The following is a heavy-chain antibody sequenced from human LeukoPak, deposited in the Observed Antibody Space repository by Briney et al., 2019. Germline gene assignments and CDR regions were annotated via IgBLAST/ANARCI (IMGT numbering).Heavy chain of an antibody. J-gene: IGHJ4*02. CDR3: AREETRQGGFDY. CDR2: ISYDGSNK. Sequence: QPGGSLRLSCAASGFTFSSYAMHWVRQALGKGLEWVAVISYDGSNKYYADSVKGRFTISRDNSKNTLYLQMNSLRAEDTAVYYCAREETRQGGFDYWGQGTLVTVSS. D-gene: IGHD3-16*01. V-gene: IGHV3-30*04. CDR1: GFTFSSYA.